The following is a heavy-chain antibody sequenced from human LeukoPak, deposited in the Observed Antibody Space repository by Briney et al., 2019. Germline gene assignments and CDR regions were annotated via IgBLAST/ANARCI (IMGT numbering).Heavy chain of an antibody. Sequence: PGGALRLSCTASVFSFSSYDMRWVREAPGKGLEWVSVISVSGGSTTYADSVKGRFTISRDISKNTQDVQMNSLRAEDTAVYYCAKDGGSGYYYFDYWGQGTLVTVSS. CDR2: ISVSGGST. D-gene: IGHD3-22*01. CDR3: AKDGGSGYYYFDY. J-gene: IGHJ4*02. V-gene: IGHV3-23*01. CDR1: VFSFSSYD.